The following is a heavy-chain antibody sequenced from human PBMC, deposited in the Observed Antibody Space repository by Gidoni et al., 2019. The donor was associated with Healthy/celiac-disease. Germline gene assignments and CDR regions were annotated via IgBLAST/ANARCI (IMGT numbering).Heavy chain of an antibody. Sequence: QLQLQESGPGLVKPSETLSLTCTVSGGSISSSSYYWGWIRQPPGKGLEWIGSIYYSGSTYYNPSLKSRVTISVDTSKNQFSLKLSSVTAADTAVYYCARGLAGRTGTTTLYYFDYWGQGTLVTVSS. D-gene: IGHD4-17*01. CDR2: IYYSGST. CDR1: GGSISSSSYY. J-gene: IGHJ4*02. V-gene: IGHV4-39*01. CDR3: ARGLAGRTGTTTLYYFDY.